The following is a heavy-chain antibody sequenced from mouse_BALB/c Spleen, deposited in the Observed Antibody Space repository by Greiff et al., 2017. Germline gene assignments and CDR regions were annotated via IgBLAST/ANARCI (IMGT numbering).Heavy chain of an antibody. CDR3: AREDYGNYHVGFAY. CDR1: GYAFSSSW. Sequence: QVQLQQSGPELVKPGASVKISCKASGYAFSSSWMNWVKQRPGQGLEWIGRIYPGDGDTNYNGKFKGKATLTADKSSSTAYMQLSSLTSVDSAVYFCAREDYGNYHVGFAYWGQGTLVTVSA. D-gene: IGHD2-1*01. J-gene: IGHJ3*01. V-gene: IGHV1-82*01. CDR2: IYPGDGDT.